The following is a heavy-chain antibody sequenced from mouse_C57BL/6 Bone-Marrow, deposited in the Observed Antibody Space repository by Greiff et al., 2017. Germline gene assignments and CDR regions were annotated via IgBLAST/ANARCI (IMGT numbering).Heavy chain of an antibody. CDR3: ARAYYDGSSFDY. CDR2: IDPSDSYT. J-gene: IGHJ2*01. Sequence: QVQLQQSGAELVKPGASVKLSCKASGYTFTSYWMQWVKQRPGQGLEWIGEIDPSDSYTNYNQKFKGKATLTVDTSSSTAYMQLSSLTSEDSAVDYSARAYYDGSSFDYGGQVDTLTVSA. CDR1: GYTFTSYW. V-gene: IGHV1-50*01. D-gene: IGHD1-1*01.